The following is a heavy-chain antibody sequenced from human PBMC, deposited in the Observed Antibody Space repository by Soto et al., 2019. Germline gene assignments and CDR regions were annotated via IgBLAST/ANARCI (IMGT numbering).Heavy chain of an antibody. V-gene: IGHV3-30*18. J-gene: IGHJ4*02. CDR2: ISYDGSNK. CDR1: GFTFSSYG. Sequence: GGSLRLSCAASGFTFSSYGMHWVRQAPGKGLEWVAVISYDGSNKYYADSVKGRFTISRDNSKNTLYLQMNSLRAEDTAVYYCAEDDYYDSPGGFDYWGQGTLVTVSS. CDR3: AEDDYYDSPGGFDY. D-gene: IGHD3-22*01.